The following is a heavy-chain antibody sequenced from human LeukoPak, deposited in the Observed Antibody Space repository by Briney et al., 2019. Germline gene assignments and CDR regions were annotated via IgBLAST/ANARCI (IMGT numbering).Heavy chain of an antibody. J-gene: IGHJ4*02. CDR1: GYAFSSYG. CDR3: ARGAPRGVWNFYFDY. D-gene: IGHD1-7*01. V-gene: IGHV1-18*01. CDR2: VGPYYRKT. Sequence: GASVTVSCKASGYAFSSYGIGWVRQAPGQGLEWMGWVGPYYRKTNYSQKFQGRVTMTTDTSTNTAYLELRTLRSDDTAVYCCARGAPRGVWNFYFDYWGQGTLVTVSS.